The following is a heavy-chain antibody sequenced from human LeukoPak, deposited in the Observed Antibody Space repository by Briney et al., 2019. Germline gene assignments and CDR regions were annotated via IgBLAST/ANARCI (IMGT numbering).Heavy chain of an antibody. V-gene: IGHV3-74*01. CDR2: IDSDGSRT. CDR1: GFSFRSYW. D-gene: IGHD3-22*01. J-gene: IGHJ5*02. Sequence: GGSLRLSCAASGFSFRSYWMHWVRQVPGKGLVWISRIDSDGSRTSYADSVKGRFTVSRDNAKNTLFLQMNSLRVEDTAVYFYSCWDYYDSRGYSPWGQGTLVTVSS. CDR3: SCWDYYDSRGYSP.